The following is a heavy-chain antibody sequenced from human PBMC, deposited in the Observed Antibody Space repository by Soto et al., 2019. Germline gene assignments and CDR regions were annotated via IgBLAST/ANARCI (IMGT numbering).Heavy chain of an antibody. CDR1: GYTFHSYG. J-gene: IGHJ5*02. V-gene: IGHV1-18*04. D-gene: IGHD6-19*01. CDR2: ISGYNGNT. CDR3: AREISSGSANWFDP. Sequence: QVQLVQSGAEVKKPGASVKVSCKASGYTFHSYGISWVRQAPGQGLEWMGMISGYNGNTNYAQKLQGRVTMTTDTSTSTAYMELRSLRSDDTALYYCAREISSGSANWFDPWGQGTLVTVSS.